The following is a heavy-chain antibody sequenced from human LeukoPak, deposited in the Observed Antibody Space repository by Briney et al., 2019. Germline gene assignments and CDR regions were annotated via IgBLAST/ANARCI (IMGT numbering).Heavy chain of an antibody. CDR3: AKWGDYDILTGYYDPDY. CDR1: GFTVTNYA. CDR2: ISGRDDST. D-gene: IGHD3-9*01. J-gene: IGHJ4*02. Sequence: GGSLRLSCAASGFTVTNYAMYWVRQAPGKGLEWVSAISGRDDSTYYADSVKGRFTISRDTSKNTLFLQMNSLRAEDTAVYYCAKWGDYDILTGYYDPDYWGQGTLVTVTS. V-gene: IGHV3-23*01.